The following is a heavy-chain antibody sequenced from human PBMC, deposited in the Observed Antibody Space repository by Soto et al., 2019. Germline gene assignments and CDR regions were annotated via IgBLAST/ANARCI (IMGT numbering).Heavy chain of an antibody. D-gene: IGHD6-13*01. CDR2: IYSGGST. J-gene: IGHJ6*02. CDR3: ARSSSWYYYYGMDV. Sequence: GGSLXLSCAASGFTVSSNYMSWVRQALGKGLEWVSVIYSGGSTYYADSVKGRFTISRDNSKNTLYLQMNSLRAEDTAVYYCARSSSWYYYYGMDVWGQGTTVTVSS. V-gene: IGHV3-53*01. CDR1: GFTVSSNY.